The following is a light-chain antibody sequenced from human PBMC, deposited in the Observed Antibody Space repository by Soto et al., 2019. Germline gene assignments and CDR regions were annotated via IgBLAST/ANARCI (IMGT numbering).Light chain of an antibody. J-gene: IGLJ1*01. CDR2: ENN. CDR1: SSNIGAGYE. V-gene: IGLV1-40*01. CDR3: PSYDSSLSGYV. Sequence: QPVLTQPPSVSEAPGQRVTISCTGSSSNIGAGYEAHWYQQVPGTAPKLLIYENNNRPSGVPDRFSGSKSGTSASLAITGLQAEDEDEYYSPSYDSSLSGYVFGTGTKLTVL.